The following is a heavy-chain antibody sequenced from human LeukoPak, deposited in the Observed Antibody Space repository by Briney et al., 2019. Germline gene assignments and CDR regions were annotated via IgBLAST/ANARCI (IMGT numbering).Heavy chain of an antibody. Sequence: SETLSLTCTVSGGSISSSSYYWGWIRQPPGKRLEWIGSIYYSGSTYYNPSLKSRVTISVDTSKNQFSLKLSSVTAADTAVYYCARDSRHFYCSSTSCYVFDPWGQGTLVTVYS. D-gene: IGHD2-2*01. CDR1: GGSISSSSYY. V-gene: IGHV4-39*07. CDR2: IYYSGST. CDR3: ARDSRHFYCSSTSCYVFDP. J-gene: IGHJ5*02.